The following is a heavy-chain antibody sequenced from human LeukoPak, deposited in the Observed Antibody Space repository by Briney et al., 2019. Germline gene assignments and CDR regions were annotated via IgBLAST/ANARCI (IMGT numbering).Heavy chain of an antibody. CDR2: ISYDGSNK. CDR1: GFIFSSYG. CDR3: ASGDYQFDY. D-gene: IGHD2-2*01. J-gene: IGHJ4*02. Sequence: GRSLRLSCAASGFIFSSYGMNRVGQAPGTGLEWVAVISYDGSNKSYVESVKGRFTISRDNSKKKLYLQRNSLRGEDTAVYYGASGDYQFDYWGQGTLVTVSS. V-gene: IGHV3-30*03.